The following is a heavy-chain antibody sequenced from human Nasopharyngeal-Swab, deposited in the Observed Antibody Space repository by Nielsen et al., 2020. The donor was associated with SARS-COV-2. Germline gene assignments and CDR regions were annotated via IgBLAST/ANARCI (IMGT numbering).Heavy chain of an antibody. V-gene: IGHV7-4-1*02. CDR2: INTNTGNP. CDR1: GYTFTSYA. J-gene: IGHJ6*02. CDR3: ARDYSAYYYYGMDV. D-gene: IGHD2-15*01. Sequence: ASVKVSCKASGYTFTSYAMNWVRQAPGQGLEWMGWINTNTGNPTYAQGFTGRFVFSLDTSVSTAYLQISSLKAEDTAVYYCARDYSAYYYYGMDVWGPGTTVTVSS.